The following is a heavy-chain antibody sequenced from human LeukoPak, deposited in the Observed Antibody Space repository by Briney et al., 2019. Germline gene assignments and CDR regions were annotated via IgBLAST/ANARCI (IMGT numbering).Heavy chain of an antibody. D-gene: IGHD3-22*01. CDR2: IRSKANSYAT. CDR1: GFTFSGSA. V-gene: IGHV3-73*01. CDR3: TRPRDYDSSGPDAFDI. J-gene: IGHJ3*02. Sequence: GGSLKLSCAASGFTFSGSAMHWVRQASGKGLEWVGRIRSKANSYATLYAASVKGRFTISRDDSKNTAYLQMNSLKTEDTAVYYCTRPRDYDSSGPDAFDIWVQGTMVTVSS.